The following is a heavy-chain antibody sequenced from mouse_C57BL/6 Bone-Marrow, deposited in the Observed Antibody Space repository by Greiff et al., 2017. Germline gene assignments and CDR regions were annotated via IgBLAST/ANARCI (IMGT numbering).Heavy chain of an antibody. CDR3: AGTYGSIDWKFDV. CDR1: GYTFTSYT. D-gene: IGHD1-1*01. Sequence: QFQLQQSGAELARPGASVKMSCKASGYTFTSYTMHWVKQRPRQGLEWIGYINPSGGYTKYNQKFKDKATLSADISSSTAYMQLSSLTSEDSAVYYCAGTYGSIDWKFDVWGAETTVTVSS. CDR2: INPSGGYT. V-gene: IGHV1-4*01. J-gene: IGHJ1*01.